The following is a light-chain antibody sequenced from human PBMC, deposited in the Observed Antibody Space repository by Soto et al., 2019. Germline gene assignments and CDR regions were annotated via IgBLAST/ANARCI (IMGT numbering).Light chain of an antibody. V-gene: IGKV3-20*01. J-gene: IGKJ1*01. CDR2: GAS. Sequence: DIVLTQSPGTLSSSPGDRATLSCRASQSVSSSYLAWYQQKLGQAHRLLIYGASSMATVIPYRFSGSGSGTDFTLTIIRLEPEVFAVYYCQQYGSSTRAFGQGTKVEIK. CDR3: QQYGSSTRA. CDR1: QSVSSSY.